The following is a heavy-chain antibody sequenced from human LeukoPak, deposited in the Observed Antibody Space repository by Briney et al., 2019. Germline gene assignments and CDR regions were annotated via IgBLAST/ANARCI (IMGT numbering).Heavy chain of an antibody. CDR2: ISAYNGNT. D-gene: IGHD6-13*01. J-gene: IGHJ4*02. V-gene: IGHV1-18*01. CDR1: GGTFSSYA. Sequence: ASVKVSCKASGGTFSSYAISWVRQAPGQGLEWMGWISAYNGNTNYAQKLQGRVTMTTDTSTSTAYMELRSLRSDDTAVYYCARDQQPWDYFDYWGQGTLVTVSS. CDR3: ARDQQPWDYFDY.